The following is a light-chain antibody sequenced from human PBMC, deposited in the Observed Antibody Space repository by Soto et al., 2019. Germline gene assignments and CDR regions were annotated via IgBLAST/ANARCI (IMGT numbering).Light chain of an antibody. Sequence: LAQPASVSGSPGQSITISCTGTSSDVGGYNYVSWYQQHPGKAPKLMIYEVSNRPSGVSNRFSGSKSGNTASLTISGLQAEDEADYYCSSYTSTSTLVFGTGTKVTVL. CDR3: SSYTSTSTLV. CDR1: SSDVGGYNY. J-gene: IGLJ1*01. CDR2: EVS. V-gene: IGLV2-14*01.